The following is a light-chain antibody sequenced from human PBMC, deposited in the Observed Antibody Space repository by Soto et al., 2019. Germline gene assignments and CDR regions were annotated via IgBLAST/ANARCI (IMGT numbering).Light chain of an antibody. V-gene: IGKV1-39*01. Sequence: DIQMTQSPSSLSASVGDRVTITCRASQSVSIYLNWYQHKPGEAPKLLIYAASSLQSGVPSRFSGSGSGTDFTLTISSLQPEDFATYYCQQNYRTLYTFGQGTKLEIK. J-gene: IGKJ2*01. CDR3: QQNYRTLYT. CDR1: QSVSIY. CDR2: AAS.